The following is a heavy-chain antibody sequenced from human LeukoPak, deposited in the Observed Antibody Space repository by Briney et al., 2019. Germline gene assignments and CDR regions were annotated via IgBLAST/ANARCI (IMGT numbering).Heavy chain of an antibody. V-gene: IGHV3-48*01. CDR1: RFTFSSYS. CDR3: ARDFGDYSYYYYMDV. J-gene: IGHJ6*03. CDR2: INSSSSTI. Sequence: PGGSLRLSCAASRFTFSSYSMNWVRQAPGKGLEWVSYINSSSSTIYYADSVKGQFTISRDNAKNSLYLQMNSLRAEDMAVYYCARDFGDYSYYYYMDVWGKGTTVTVSS. D-gene: IGHD4-17*01.